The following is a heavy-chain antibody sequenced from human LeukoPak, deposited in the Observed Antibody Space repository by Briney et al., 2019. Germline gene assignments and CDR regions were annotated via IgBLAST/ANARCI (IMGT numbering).Heavy chain of an antibody. Sequence: SVTLSLTCTVSGGSISSDYWSWIRQPPGKGLEWIGYIYYSGRTYYNPSLKSRITISVDTSKNQFSLKLSSVTAADTAVYYCARGFYSPHYWGQGTLVSVSS. CDR2: IYYSGRT. CDR1: GGSISSDY. CDR3: ARGFYSPHY. D-gene: IGHD4-11*01. V-gene: IGHV4-59*01. J-gene: IGHJ4*02.